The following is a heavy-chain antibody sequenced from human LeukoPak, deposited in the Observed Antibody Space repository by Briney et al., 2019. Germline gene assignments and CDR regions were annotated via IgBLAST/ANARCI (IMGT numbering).Heavy chain of an antibody. J-gene: IGHJ4*02. Sequence: GGSLRLSCAASGFTFDDYAMHWVRHTPGKGLEWVSGISWNSGSIGYADSVKGRFTISRDNAENSLYLQMNSLRAEDTALYYCAKGPTRDSSGWYPFDYWGQGTLVTVSS. CDR1: GFTFDDYA. CDR2: ISWNSGSI. V-gene: IGHV3-9*01. D-gene: IGHD6-19*01. CDR3: AKGPTRDSSGWYPFDY.